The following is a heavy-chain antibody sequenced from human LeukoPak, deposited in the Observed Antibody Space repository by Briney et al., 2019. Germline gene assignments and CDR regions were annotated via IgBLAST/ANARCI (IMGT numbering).Heavy chain of an antibody. V-gene: IGHV1-46*01. CDR3: ASLGTKTGTTKVPFDY. Sequence: ASVKVSCKASGYTFTSHYMHWARQAPGQGLEWMGIINPSGGSTSYAQKFQGRVTMTRDTSTSTVYMELSSLRSENTAVYYCASLGTKTGTTKVPFDYWGQGTLVTVSS. J-gene: IGHJ4*02. CDR2: INPSGGST. D-gene: IGHD1-7*01. CDR1: GYTFTSHY.